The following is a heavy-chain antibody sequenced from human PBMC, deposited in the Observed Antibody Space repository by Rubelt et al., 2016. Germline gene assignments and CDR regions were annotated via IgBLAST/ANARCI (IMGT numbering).Heavy chain of an antibody. CDR2: ISSSSDYI. V-gene: IGHV3-21*01. J-gene: IGHJ5*02. Sequence: RGLDWVSSISSSSDYIYYADSVKGRFTISRDNAKNSLYLQMNSLRAEDTAVYYCARYCSGGGCYRVSGDPWGQGTLVTVSS. CDR3: ARYCSGGGCYRVSGDP. D-gene: IGHD2-15*01.